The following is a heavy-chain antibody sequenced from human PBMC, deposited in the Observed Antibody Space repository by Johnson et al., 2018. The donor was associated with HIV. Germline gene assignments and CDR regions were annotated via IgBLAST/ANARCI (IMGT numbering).Heavy chain of an antibody. D-gene: IGHD6-19*01. J-gene: IGHJ3*02. CDR2: IWHDGSND. CDR1: GFMFSRYA. Sequence: QVQLVESGGGVVQPGRSLRLSCEASGFMFSRYALAWVRQAPGKGLEWVALIWHDGSNDNYADSVKGRFTLSRDNSRNTLYLQMNNLRSEDTAIYYWVKDSETSSAPLDGAFNIWGQGTMVTVSS. V-gene: IGHV3-33*06. CDR3: VKDSETSSAPLDGAFNI.